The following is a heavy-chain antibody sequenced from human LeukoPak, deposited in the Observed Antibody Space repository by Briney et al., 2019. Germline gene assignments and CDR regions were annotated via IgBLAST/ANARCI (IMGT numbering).Heavy chain of an antibody. J-gene: IGHJ4*02. D-gene: IGHD6-13*01. Sequence: GGSLRLSCAASGFTFSSYAMHWVRQAPGKGLEWVAVISYDGSNKYYADSVKGRFTISRDNSKNTLYLQMNSLRAEDTAVYYYAKPPPDSSSWLFDCWGQGTLVTVSS. CDR2: ISYDGSNK. CDR1: GFTFSSYA. V-gene: IGHV3-30*04. CDR3: AKPPPDSSSWLFDC.